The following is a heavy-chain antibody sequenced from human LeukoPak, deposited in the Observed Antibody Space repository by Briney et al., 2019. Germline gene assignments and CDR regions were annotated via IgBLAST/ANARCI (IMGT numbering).Heavy chain of an antibody. D-gene: IGHD3-10*01. J-gene: IGHJ4*02. Sequence: GGSLRLSCAASGFTFSSYAMHWVRQAPGKGLEWVSVVSGGGDNTQYADSVKGRFTISRDNSKNSLYLQMNNLRAEDTAVYYCAKAYYYGSGTSYFDNWGQGTLVTVSS. CDR1: GFTFSSYA. V-gene: IGHV3-23*01. CDR2: VSGGGDNT. CDR3: AKAYYYGSGTSYFDN.